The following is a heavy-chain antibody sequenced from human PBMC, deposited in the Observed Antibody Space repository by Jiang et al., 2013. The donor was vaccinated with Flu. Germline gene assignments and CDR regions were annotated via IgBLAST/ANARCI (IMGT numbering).Heavy chain of an antibody. D-gene: IGHD3-16*01. Sequence: SGAEVKKPGASVKVSCKASGYTFTSYGISWVRQAPGQGLEWMGWISAYNGNTNYAQKLQGRVTMTTDTSTSTAYMELRSLRSDDTAVYYCARNYDYIWGTSNDAFDIWGQGTMVTVSS. CDR1: GYTFTSYG. CDR2: ISAYNGNT. V-gene: IGHV1-18*01. CDR3: ARNYDYIWGTSNDAFDI. J-gene: IGHJ3*02.